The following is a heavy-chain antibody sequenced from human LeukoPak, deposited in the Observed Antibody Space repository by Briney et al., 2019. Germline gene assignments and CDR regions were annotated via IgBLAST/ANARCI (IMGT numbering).Heavy chain of an antibody. CDR1: GGSIINDY. D-gene: IGHD3-10*01. CDR2: IYTRGNT. V-gene: IGHV4-4*07. J-gene: IGHJ4*02. CDR3: ARGGTYGSGRNQHTTLDY. Sequence: PSETLSLPCTVSGGSIINDYWSWIRQAAGKELEWIGRIYTRGNTNYNPSLKSRVNISLDKSKKQFSLNLNSVTAADTAVYYCARGGTYGSGRNQHTTLDYWGQGTLVSVSS.